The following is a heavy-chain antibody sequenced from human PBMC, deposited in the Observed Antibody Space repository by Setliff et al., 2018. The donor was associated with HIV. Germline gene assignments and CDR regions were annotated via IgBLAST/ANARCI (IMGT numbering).Heavy chain of an antibody. CDR1: GGSISSSY. J-gene: IGHJ6*03. V-gene: IGHV4-59*08. CDR3: ARHNTGYSYGYDYYYYYMDV. Sequence: SETLSLTCTVSGGSISSSYWSWIRQPPGKGLEWIGYIYHSGSTYYNPSLKSRVTISVDTSKNQFSLKLSSVTAADTAVYYCARHNTGYSYGYDYYYYYMDVWGKGTTVTVSS. CDR2: IYHSGST. D-gene: IGHD5-18*01.